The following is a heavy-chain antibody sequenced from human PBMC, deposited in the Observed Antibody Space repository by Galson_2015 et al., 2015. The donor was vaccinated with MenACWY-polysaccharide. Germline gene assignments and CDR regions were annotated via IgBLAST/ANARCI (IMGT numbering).Heavy chain of an antibody. J-gene: IGHJ4*02. CDR3: ARDSHYNTLDS. V-gene: IGHV3-7*01. CDR1: GFTFSSSW. CDR2: ITEDGSVK. Sequence: SLRLSCAVSGFTFSSSWMTWVRQAPGKGLEWVANITEDGSVKNYVDSVRGRFTISRDHSLNSVYLQVDSLRAEDTAVYYCARDSHYNTLDSWGQGTLVTVSS. D-gene: IGHD1-1*01.